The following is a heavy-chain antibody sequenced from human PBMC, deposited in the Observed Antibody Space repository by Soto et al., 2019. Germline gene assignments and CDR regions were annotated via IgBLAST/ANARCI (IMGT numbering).Heavy chain of an antibody. V-gene: IGHV4-39*01. D-gene: IGHD6-13*01. CDR2: IDCSGST. J-gene: IGHJ4*02. CDR3: TRHEGGAAADRPLDY. Sequence: PSETLSLTCTVSGASLRNTSYYWGWLRQPPGKGLEWISSIDCSGSTHYSPSPKSRIIMAIHTSTNQFSWKLSSVHAADTAVYYLTRHEGGAAADRPLDYWGQGSLVTVSS. CDR1: GASLRNTSYY.